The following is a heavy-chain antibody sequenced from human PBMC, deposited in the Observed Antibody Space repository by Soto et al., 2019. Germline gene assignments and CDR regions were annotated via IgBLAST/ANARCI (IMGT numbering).Heavy chain of an antibody. D-gene: IGHD6-6*01. Sequence: SETLSLTCTVSGGAIGSGDYYWGWIRQPPVMGLVWIGFFYFSGTSYFNPSLKSRVSFSVDTSKNQFSLNLGSVTAADTAVYYCARRTGSSSSRWFDPWGQGTLVTVSS. V-gene: IGHV4-39*01. CDR1: GGAIGSGDYY. CDR3: ARRTGSSSSRWFDP. CDR2: FYFSGTS. J-gene: IGHJ5*02.